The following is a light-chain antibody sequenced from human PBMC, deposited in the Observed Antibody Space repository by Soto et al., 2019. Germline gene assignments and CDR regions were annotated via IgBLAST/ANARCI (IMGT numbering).Light chain of an antibody. CDR2: DVT. CDR1: NSDVGGYNY. J-gene: IGLJ3*02. Sequence: QSVLTQPASVSGSPGQSITISCTGTNSDVGGYNYVSWYQQHPGKAPKLMIYDVTNRPSGVSYRFSGSRSANTASLTISGLQAEDAADYYCSSYTSSNTVVFGGGTKLTVL. V-gene: IGLV2-14*01. CDR3: SSYTSSNTVV.